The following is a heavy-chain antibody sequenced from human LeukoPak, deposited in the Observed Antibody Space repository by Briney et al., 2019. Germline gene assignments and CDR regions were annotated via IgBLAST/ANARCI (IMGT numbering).Heavy chain of an antibody. CDR2: ISGSGGST. V-gene: IGHV3-23*01. CDR3: AKGSISTYYFDC. D-gene: IGHD2-2*01. J-gene: IGHJ4*02. Sequence: PGXGVEWGAAISGSGGSTYYADSVKGGLTISRDNSKNRLYLQMNSLRAEDTAVYYCAKGSISTYYFDCWGQGTLVTVSS.